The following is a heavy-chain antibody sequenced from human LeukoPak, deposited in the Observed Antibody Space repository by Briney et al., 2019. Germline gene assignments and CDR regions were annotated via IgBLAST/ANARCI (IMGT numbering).Heavy chain of an antibody. CDR2: INHSGGT. V-gene: IGHV4-34*01. CDR3: ARVGHSYSINDWSRTGLGVYPTKYYYYMDV. D-gene: IGHD5-18*01. Sequence: PSETLSLTCAVYGGSFSDYSWTWLRQPPGKGLEWIGEINHSGGTNHNPSLMSRVIMSVDTSKNQISLKVSSVTAADTAVYYCARVGHSYSINDWSRTGLGVYPTKYYYYMDVWGKGTTVTVSS. J-gene: IGHJ6*03. CDR1: GGSFSDYS.